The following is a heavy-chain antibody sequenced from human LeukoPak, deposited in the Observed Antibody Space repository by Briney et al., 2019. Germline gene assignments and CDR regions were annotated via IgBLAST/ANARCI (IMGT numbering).Heavy chain of an antibody. CDR3: ARLYDSSGYFDY. J-gene: IGHJ4*02. CDR2: INWNGGST. D-gene: IGHD3-22*01. Sequence: GGSLRLSCAASGFTFDDYGMGWVRQAPGKGLEWVSGINWNGGSTGYAASVKGRFTISRDNAKNSLYLQMNSLRAEDTALYYCARLYDSSGYFDYWGQGTLVTVSS. CDR1: GFTFDDYG. V-gene: IGHV3-20*04.